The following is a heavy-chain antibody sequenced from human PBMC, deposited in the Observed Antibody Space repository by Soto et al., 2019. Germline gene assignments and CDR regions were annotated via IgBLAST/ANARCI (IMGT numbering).Heavy chain of an antibody. CDR2: ISSSGSTI. D-gene: IGHD6-19*01. J-gene: IGHJ6*02. V-gene: IGHV3-48*03. Sequence: GGSLRLSCAASGFTFSSYEMNWVRQAPGKGLEWVSYISSSGSTIYYADSVKGRFTISRDNAKNSLYLQMNSLRAEDTAVYYCARQWPTNYYYYGMDVWGQGTTGTVYS. CDR1: GFTFSSYE. CDR3: ARQWPTNYYYYGMDV.